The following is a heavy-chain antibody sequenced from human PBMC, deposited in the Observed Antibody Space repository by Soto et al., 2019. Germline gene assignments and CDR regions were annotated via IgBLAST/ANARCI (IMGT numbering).Heavy chain of an antibody. V-gene: IGHV1-18*04. J-gene: IGHJ6*02. CDR3: ARDRGIQLGYGMDV. D-gene: IGHD5-18*01. Sequence: ASVKVSCKASGYTFTSYGISRVRQAPGQGLEWMGWISAYNGNTNYAQKLQGRVTMTTDTSTSTAYMELRSLRSDDTAVYYCARDRGIQLGYGMDVWGQGTTVTVSS. CDR1: GYTFTSYG. CDR2: ISAYNGNT.